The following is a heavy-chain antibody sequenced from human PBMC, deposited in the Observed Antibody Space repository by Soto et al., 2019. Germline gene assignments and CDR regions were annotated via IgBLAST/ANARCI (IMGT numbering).Heavy chain of an antibody. Sequence: QPGGSLRLSCAASGFTFNNYWMHWVRQAPGEGLVWVSRVNGDGRITSYADSVKGRFTVSKDNAKNTLYLQMNSLRVEDTGIYYCARVAGGSGNFDFWGQGNLVTVSS. CDR1: GFTFNNYW. CDR2: VNGDGRIT. V-gene: IGHV3-74*01. J-gene: IGHJ4*02. D-gene: IGHD3-10*01. CDR3: ARVAGGSGNFDF.